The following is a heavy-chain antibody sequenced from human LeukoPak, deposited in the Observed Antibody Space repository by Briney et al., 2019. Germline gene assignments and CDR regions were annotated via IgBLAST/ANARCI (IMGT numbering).Heavy chain of an antibody. Sequence: GGSLRLSCAASGFTFSSYWMHWVRQAPGKGLVWVSRINSDGSSTSYAASVKGRFTISRDNSKNTLFLLMNSLRAEDTAVYYCAKGSSYDFWSGPYYWGQGTLVTVSS. D-gene: IGHD3-3*01. CDR2: INSDGSST. CDR3: AKGSSYDFWSGPYY. V-gene: IGHV3-74*01. CDR1: GFTFSSYW. J-gene: IGHJ4*02.